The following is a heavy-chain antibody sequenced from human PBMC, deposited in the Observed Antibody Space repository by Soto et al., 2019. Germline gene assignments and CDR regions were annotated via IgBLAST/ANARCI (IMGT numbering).Heavy chain of an antibody. D-gene: IGHD2-21*02. V-gene: IGHV4-4*02. CDR3: ARGGDWQFDY. CDR2: IHHSGRT. J-gene: IGHJ4*02. Sequence: QVQLQESGPGLVKPSGTLSLTCAVSGDSISSDKWWSWVRQPPGKGLEWIGEIHHSGRTNYNPSLKSRVNILVEKSKNQVSLELSSMTAADHAVYYCARGGDWQFDYWGQGTLVTVSS. CDR1: GDSISSDKW.